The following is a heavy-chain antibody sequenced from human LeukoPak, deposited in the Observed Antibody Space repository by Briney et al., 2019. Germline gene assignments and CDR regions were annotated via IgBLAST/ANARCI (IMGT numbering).Heavy chain of an antibody. CDR2: INTDGSST. CDR3: ARGIGDHAAFDY. D-gene: IGHD2-21*02. V-gene: IGHV3-74*01. J-gene: IGHJ4*02. Sequence: GGSLRLPCAASGFTFSSYWMHWLRQAPGKGLVGVARINTDGSSTSYADSVKGRFTISRDNAKNTLYLQMNSLRAEDTAVYCCARGIGDHAAFDYWGQGTLVTVSS. CDR1: GFTFSSYW.